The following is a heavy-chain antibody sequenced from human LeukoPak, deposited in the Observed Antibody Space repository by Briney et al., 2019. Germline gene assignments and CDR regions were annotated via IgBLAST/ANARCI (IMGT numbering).Heavy chain of an antibody. D-gene: IGHD3-3*01. Sequence: ASVKVSCKASGYTFTRYDINWVRQPTGQGLEWMGWMNPNSGNTGYAQKFQGRVTMTRNTSISTAYMELSSLRSEDTAVYYCARLPTYYDFWSGLKKYYYYGMDVWVQGTTVTVSS. V-gene: IGHV1-8*01. CDR1: GYTFTRYD. CDR2: MNPNSGNT. CDR3: ARLPTYYDFWSGLKKYYYYGMDV. J-gene: IGHJ6*02.